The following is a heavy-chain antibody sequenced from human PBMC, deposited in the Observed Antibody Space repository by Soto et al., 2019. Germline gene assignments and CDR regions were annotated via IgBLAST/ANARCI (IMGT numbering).Heavy chain of an antibody. D-gene: IGHD6-6*01. J-gene: IGHJ4*02. Sequence: QVQLAESGGGLVEPGGYLRISCAASGFTFSDYDMSWIRQSPGKGLEWVSFVSSSGTTMYFADSVKGRLTISRDNAKNSLYLQMTSLRAEDTAVYYCARMGPRAARPSYWGQGTLVTVSS. CDR1: GFTFSDYD. CDR3: ARMGPRAARPSY. CDR2: VSSSGTTM. V-gene: IGHV3-11*01.